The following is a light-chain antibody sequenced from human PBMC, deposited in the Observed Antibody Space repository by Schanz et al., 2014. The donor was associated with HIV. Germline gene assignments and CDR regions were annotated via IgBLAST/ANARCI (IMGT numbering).Light chain of an antibody. CDR3: AGWDDSLNVWV. J-gene: IGLJ3*02. CDR2: SNS. CDR1: SSNIGTNT. V-gene: IGLV1-44*01. Sequence: QSVLTQPPSASGTPGQRVTISCSGSSSNIGTNTVNWYQHPPGTAPKLLIYSNSQRPSGVPDRFSGSQSGTSASLAISGLQSEDEADYYCAGWDDSLNVWVFGGGTKLTVL.